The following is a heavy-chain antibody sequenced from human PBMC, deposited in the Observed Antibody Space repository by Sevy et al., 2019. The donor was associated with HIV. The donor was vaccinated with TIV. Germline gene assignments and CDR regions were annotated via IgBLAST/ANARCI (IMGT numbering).Heavy chain of an antibody. CDR2: IRTAAYGGAT. D-gene: IGHD4-17*01. Sequence: GGSLRLSCSTSGFNFRDYPIGWVRQAPGEGLEWVGHIRTAAYGGATEYGASVKGRFSLSRDDSKSIAYLQMNNLYTEDTAVYYCSRWGSDYIRDYWGQGTLVTVSS. V-gene: IGHV3-49*04. CDR3: SRWGSDYIRDY. CDR1: GFNFRDYP. J-gene: IGHJ4*02.